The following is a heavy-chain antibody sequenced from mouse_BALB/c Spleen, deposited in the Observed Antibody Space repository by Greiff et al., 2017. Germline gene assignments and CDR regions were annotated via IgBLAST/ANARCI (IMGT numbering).Heavy chain of an antibody. J-gene: IGHJ2*01. CDR1: GFTFSSYG. CDR2: INSNGGST. CDR3: ARDQILYY. Sequence: EVQLVESGGGLVKPGGSLKLSCAASGFTFSSYGMSWVRQTPDKRLELVATINSNGGSTYYPDSVKGRFTISRDNAKNTLYLQMSSLKSEDTAMYYCARDQILYYWGQGTTLTVSS. V-gene: IGHV5-6-3*01.